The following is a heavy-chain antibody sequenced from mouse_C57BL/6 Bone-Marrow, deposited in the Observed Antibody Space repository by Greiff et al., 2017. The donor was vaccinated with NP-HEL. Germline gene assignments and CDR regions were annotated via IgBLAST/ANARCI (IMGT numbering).Heavy chain of an antibody. CDR3: ARTELYAMDY. CDR1: GFTFSSYG. J-gene: IGHJ4*01. V-gene: IGHV5-6*01. Sequence: EVHLVESGGDLVKPGGSLKLSCAASGFTFSSYGMSWVRQTPDKRLEWVATISSGGSYTYYPDSVKGRFTISRDNAKNTLYLQMSSLKSEDTAMYYCARTELYAMDYWGQGTSVTVSS. CDR2: ISSGGSYT.